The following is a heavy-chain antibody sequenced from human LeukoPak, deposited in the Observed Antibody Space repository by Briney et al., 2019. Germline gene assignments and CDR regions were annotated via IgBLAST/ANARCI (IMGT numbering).Heavy chain of an antibody. CDR3: ARVGDSGSSFDY. J-gene: IGHJ4*02. CDR2: IYHSGTT. Sequence: TSETLSLTCTVSGGSISSYYWTWIRQPPGKGLEWIGNIYHSGTTNYNPSLKSRVTISVDTSKKQFSLKLSPVTAADTAVYYCARVGDSGSSFDYWGQGIQVTVSS. V-gene: IGHV4-59*01. CDR1: GGSISSYY. D-gene: IGHD3-10*01.